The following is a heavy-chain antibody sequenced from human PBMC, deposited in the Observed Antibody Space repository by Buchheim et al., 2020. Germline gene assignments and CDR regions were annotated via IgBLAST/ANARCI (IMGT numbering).Heavy chain of an antibody. CDR2: ISYDGSNK. CDR1: GFTFSSYG. J-gene: IGHJ4*02. V-gene: IGHV3-30*18. D-gene: IGHD3-22*01. CDR3: AKDRYYDSSGYYYDY. Sequence: QVQLVESGGGVVQPGRSLRLSCAASGFTFSSYGMHWVRQAPGKGLEWVAVISYDGSNKYYADSVKGRFTISRDNSKNTLYLQMNSLRAEDTAVYYCAKDRYYDSSGYYYDYWGQGTL.